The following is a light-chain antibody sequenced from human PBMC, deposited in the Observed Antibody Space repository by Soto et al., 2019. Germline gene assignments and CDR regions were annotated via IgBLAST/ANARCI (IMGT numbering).Light chain of an antibody. Sequence: DIQMTQSPSSLSASVGDRVTITCRASQTISTYLNWYQQNPGTAPKLLIYAASNLQNGVPSRFSGSGSGTDFTLTISSLQPEDFATYYCQKSSSIPYTFGQGTKLEIK. CDR3: QKSSSIPYT. J-gene: IGKJ2*01. CDR2: AAS. V-gene: IGKV1-39*01. CDR1: QTISTY.